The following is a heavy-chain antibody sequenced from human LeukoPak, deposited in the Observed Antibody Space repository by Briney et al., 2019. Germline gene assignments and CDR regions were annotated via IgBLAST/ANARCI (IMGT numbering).Heavy chain of an antibody. V-gene: IGHV3-7*01. CDR1: GFTFSSYS. D-gene: IGHD3-22*01. CDR2: IRGDGSAK. J-gene: IGHJ4*02. CDR3: ASSHDSSGND. Sequence: GGSLRLSCAASGFTFSSYSMNWVRQAPGKGLEWVGNIRGDGSAKFYGGSVKGRFTISRDNSQNTLYLQMDSLRPEDTAVYYCASSHDSSGNDWGQGTLVTVSS.